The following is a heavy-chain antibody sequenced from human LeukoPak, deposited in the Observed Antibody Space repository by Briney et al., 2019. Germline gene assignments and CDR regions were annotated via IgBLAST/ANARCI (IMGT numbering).Heavy chain of an antibody. CDR1: GGSISSYY. CDR2: IYTSGST. D-gene: IGHD2-21*01. J-gene: IGHJ6*04. Sequence: PSETLSLTCTVSGGSISSYYWSWIRQPAGKGLEWIGRIYTSGSTNYNPSLKSRVTMSVDTSKNQFSLKLSSVTAADTAVYYCAREIAVNGYYYYGMDVWGRGTTVTVSS. CDR3: AREIAVNGYYYYGMDV. V-gene: IGHV4-4*07.